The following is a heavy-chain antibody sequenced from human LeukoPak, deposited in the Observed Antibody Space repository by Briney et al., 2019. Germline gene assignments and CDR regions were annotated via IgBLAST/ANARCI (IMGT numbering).Heavy chain of an antibody. J-gene: IGHJ4*02. D-gene: IGHD2-15*01. CDR1: GFTFSNHG. Sequence: GGSLRLSCAASGFTFSNHGIHWVRQAPGKGLEWVSSISSSSSYIYYADSVKGRFTISRDNAKNSLYLQMNSLRAEDTAVYYCAREYCSGGSCYVFTFDYWGQGTLVTVSS. V-gene: IGHV3-21*01. CDR2: ISSSSSYI. CDR3: AREYCSGGSCYVFTFDY.